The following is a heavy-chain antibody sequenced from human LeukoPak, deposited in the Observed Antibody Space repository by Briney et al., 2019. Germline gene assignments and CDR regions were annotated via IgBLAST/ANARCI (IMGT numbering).Heavy chain of an antibody. V-gene: IGHV3-9*01. J-gene: IGHJ5*02. CDR2: ISWNSGSI. D-gene: IGHD3-10*01. CDR3: AKSANYYGSGSET. Sequence: GGSLRLSCAASGFTFSNYWMSWVRQAPGKGLEWVSGISWNSGSIGYADSVKGRFTISRDNAKNSLYLQMNSLRAEDTALYYCAKSANYYGSGSETWGQGTLVTVSS. CDR1: GFTFSNYW.